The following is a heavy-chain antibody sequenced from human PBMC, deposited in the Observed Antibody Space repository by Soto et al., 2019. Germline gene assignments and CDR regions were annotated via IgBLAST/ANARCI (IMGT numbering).Heavy chain of an antibody. CDR1: GGSISSYY. CDR3: ASLFLTTGWFDP. CDR2: IYHSGST. D-gene: IGHD4-17*01. J-gene: IGHJ5*02. Sequence: SETLSLTCTVSGGSISSYYWSWIRQPPGKGLEWIGYIYHSGSTYYNPSLKSRVTISVDRSKNQFSLKLSSVTAADTAVYYCASLFLTTGWFDPWGQGTLVTVSS. V-gene: IGHV4-59*12.